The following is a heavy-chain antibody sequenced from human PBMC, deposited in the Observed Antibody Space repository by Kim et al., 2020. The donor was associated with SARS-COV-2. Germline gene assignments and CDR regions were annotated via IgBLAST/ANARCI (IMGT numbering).Heavy chain of an antibody. J-gene: IGHJ6*02. V-gene: IGHV4-39*01. D-gene: IGHD2-15*01. CDR2: IYYSGST. CDR1: GDSIRSSNYY. CDR3: ARLGSCSSGSCYSPYYYSMDV. Sequence: SETLSLTCTVSGDSIRSSNYYWDWIRQSPGKGLEWIGSIYYSGSTYYNPSLKSRITISVDTSQNQLSLKMNSVTAADTAIYYCARLGSCSSGSCYSPYYYSMDVWGQGTTVTVSS.